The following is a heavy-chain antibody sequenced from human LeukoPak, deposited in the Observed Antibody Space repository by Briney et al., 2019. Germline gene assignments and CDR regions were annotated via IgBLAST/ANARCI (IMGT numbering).Heavy chain of an antibody. V-gene: IGHV4-38-2*02. Sequence: SETLSLTCTVSGYSISSGYYWGWIRQPPGKGLEWIGSISYGGRTYYNPSLKSRVTKSVDTSKNHFSLELSSVTAADTAVYYCARSLSPIAVAPFEYWGQGTLVTVSS. J-gene: IGHJ4*02. CDR1: GYSISSGYY. CDR2: ISYGGRT. D-gene: IGHD6-19*01. CDR3: ARSLSPIAVAPFEY.